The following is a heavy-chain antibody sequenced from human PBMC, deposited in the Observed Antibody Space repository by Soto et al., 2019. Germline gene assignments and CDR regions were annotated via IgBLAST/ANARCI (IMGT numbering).Heavy chain of an antibody. V-gene: IGHV4-59*12. Sequence: SETMSLTCTVSGDSISSSYWSWIRQPPGKGLEWIGYIYNSGSTTYNPSLKSRVTISVDTSKNQFSLKLSSVTAADTAVYYCAVSRDGYSMDVWGQGTTVTVSS. D-gene: IGHD2-2*01. J-gene: IGHJ6*02. CDR3: AVSRDGYSMDV. CDR2: IYNSGST. CDR1: GDSISSSY.